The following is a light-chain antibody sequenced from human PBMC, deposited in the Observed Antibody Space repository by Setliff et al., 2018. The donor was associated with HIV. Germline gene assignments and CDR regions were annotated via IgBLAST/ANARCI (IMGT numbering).Light chain of an antibody. CDR1: SSDVGRYNL. V-gene: IGLV2-23*01. J-gene: IGLJ1*01. CDR2: QAT. Sequence: QSALTQPASVSGSPGQSITISCTGTSSDVGRYNLVSWYQQHPGKAPKLMIYQATKRPSGVSNRFSGSKSGNTASLTISGLQAEDEADYYCCSASRPSTNLVVFGTGTKVTVL. CDR3: CSASRPSTNLVV.